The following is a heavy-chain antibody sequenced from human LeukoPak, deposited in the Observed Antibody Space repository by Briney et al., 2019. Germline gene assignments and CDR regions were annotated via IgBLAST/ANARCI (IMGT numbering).Heavy chain of an antibody. D-gene: IGHD4-17*01. V-gene: IGHV3-33*01. CDR3: ARPTTVTTISADAFDI. CDR1: AFSFSSYG. J-gene: IGHJ3*02. CDR2: IRSDGSNE. Sequence: PGGSLRLSCAASAFSFSSYGMHWVRQAPGKGLEWVALIRSDGSNEYYADSVKGRFTISRDNSKNTLYLQMNSLRAEDSSVYYCARPTTVTTISADAFDIWGQGTMVTVSS.